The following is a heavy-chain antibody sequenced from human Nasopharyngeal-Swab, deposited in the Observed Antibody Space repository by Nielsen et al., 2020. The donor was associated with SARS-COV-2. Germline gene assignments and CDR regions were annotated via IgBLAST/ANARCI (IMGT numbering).Heavy chain of an antibody. CDR3: AKDLAAQNYYYYGMDV. V-gene: IGHV3-53*01. Sequence: GGSLRLSCAASGFTVSSNYMSWVRQAPGKGLEWVSVIYSGGSTYYADSVKGRFTISRDNSKNTLYLQMNSLRAEDTAVYYCAKDLAAQNYYYYGMDVWGQGTTVTVSS. J-gene: IGHJ6*02. CDR1: GFTVSSNY. D-gene: IGHD6-6*01. CDR2: IYSGGST.